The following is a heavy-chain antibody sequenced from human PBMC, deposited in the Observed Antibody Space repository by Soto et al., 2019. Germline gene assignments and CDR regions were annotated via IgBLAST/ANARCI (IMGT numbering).Heavy chain of an antibody. CDR2: ISYDGSNK. Sequence: QVQLVEFGGGVVQPGRSLRLSCAASGFTFSSYGMHWVRQAPGKGLEWVAVISYDGSNKYYADSVKGRFTISRDNSKNTLYLQMNSLRAEDTAVYYCAKDTYYYDSSGYLDYWGQGTLVTVSS. CDR1: GFTFSSYG. D-gene: IGHD3-22*01. J-gene: IGHJ4*02. CDR3: AKDTYYYDSSGYLDY. V-gene: IGHV3-30*18.